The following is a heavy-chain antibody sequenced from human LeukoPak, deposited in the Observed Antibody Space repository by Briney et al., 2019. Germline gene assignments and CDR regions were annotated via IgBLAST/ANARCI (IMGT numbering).Heavy chain of an antibody. CDR1: GGSISSYY. J-gene: IGHJ5*02. CDR3: ARDLRIAARPGWFDP. CDR2: IYYSGST. Sequence: SETLSLTCTVSGGSISSYYWSWIRQPPGKGLEWIGYIYYSGSTNYNPSLKSRVTISVDTSKNQFSLKLSSVTAADTAVYYCARDLRIAARPGWFDPWGQGTLVTVSS. D-gene: IGHD6-6*01. V-gene: IGHV4-59*01.